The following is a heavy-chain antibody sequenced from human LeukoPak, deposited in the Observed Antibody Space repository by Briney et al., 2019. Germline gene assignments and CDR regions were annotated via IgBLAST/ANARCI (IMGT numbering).Heavy chain of an antibody. CDR2: IYYSGST. D-gene: IGHD2-2*01. V-gene: IGHV4-39*01. Sequence: SETLSLTCTVSGGSISSSIYYWGCIRQPPGKGLEWIGSIYYSGSTYYNPSLKRRVTISVDTSKNQFSLKLFSVTAADTAVYYCARLDFIGRSSLFWYFDLWGRGTLVTVSS. J-gene: IGHJ2*01. CDR3: ARLDFIGRSSLFWYFDL. CDR1: GGSISSSIYY.